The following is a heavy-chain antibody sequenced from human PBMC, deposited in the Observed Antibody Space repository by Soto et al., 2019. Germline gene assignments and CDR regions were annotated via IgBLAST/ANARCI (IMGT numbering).Heavy chain of an antibody. CDR3: ARCTVWNWFDP. CDR2: INHSGST. J-gene: IGHJ5*02. CDR1: GGSFSGYY. D-gene: IGHD4-17*01. V-gene: IGHV4-34*01. Sequence: SETLSLTCAVYGGSFSGYYWSWIRQPPGKGLEWIGEINHSGSTNYNPSLKSRVTISVDTSKNQFSLKLSSVTAADTAVYYCARCTVWNWFDPWGQGTLVTVSS.